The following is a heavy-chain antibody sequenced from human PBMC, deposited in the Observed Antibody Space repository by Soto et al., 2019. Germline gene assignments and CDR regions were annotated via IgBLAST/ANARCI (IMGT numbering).Heavy chain of an antibody. CDR2: IYYSGST. CDR3: ARIIFTAMVPYFDY. V-gene: IGHV4-31*03. Sequence: SETLSLACTVSGGSISSGGYYWSWIRQHPGKGLEWIGYIYYSGSTYYNPSLKSRVTISVDTSKNQFSLKLSSVTAADTAVYYCARIIFTAMVPYFDYWGQGTLVTVSS. D-gene: IGHD5-18*01. J-gene: IGHJ4*02. CDR1: GGSISSGGYY.